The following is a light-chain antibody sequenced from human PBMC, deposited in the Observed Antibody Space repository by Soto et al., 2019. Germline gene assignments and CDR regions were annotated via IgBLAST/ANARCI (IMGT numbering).Light chain of an antibody. J-gene: IGKJ1*01. CDR2: QAS. CDR3: QQYAGHSWA. V-gene: IGKV1-5*03. Sequence: DIQMTQSPSTLSASVGDRVTITCRASQNIDSWLAWYQHKPGQAPTLLIYQASILQTGVPSRFSGSGSGTEFSLAISSLQPDDFATYYCQQYAGHSWAFGQGTKLEIK. CDR1: QNIDSW.